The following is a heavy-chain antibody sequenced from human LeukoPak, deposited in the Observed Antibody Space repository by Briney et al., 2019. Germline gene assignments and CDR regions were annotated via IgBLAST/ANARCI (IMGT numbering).Heavy chain of an antibody. CDR2: IYTSGST. V-gene: IGHV4-61*02. D-gene: IGHD3-22*01. J-gene: IGHJ4*02. Sequence: PSQTLSLTCTVSGGSISSGSYYWSWIRQPAGKGLEWIGRIYTSGSTNYNPSLKSRVTISVDTSKNQFSLKLSSVTAADTAVYYCARGAYYYDSSGYYSAFDYWGQGTLVTVSS. CDR3: ARGAYYYDSSGYYSAFDY. CDR1: GGSISSGSYY.